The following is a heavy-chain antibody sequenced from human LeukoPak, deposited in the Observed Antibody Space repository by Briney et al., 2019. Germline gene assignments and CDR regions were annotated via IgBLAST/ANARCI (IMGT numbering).Heavy chain of an antibody. CDR1: GFTFSSYG. V-gene: IGHV3-23*01. CDR3: AKGLERESRRDS. CDR2: ISGSGGST. D-gene: IGHD1-1*01. Sequence: GGSLRLSCAASGFTFSSYGMSCVRRPPGKGLEWVSAISGSGGSTYYADPVKGRFTISRDNSKNTLYLQMNSLRAEDRAVYYCAKGLERESRRDSWGRGTRVTVS. J-gene: IGHJ4*02.